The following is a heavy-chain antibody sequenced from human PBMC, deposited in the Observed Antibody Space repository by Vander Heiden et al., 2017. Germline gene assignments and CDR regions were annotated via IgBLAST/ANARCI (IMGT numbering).Heavy chain of an antibody. J-gene: IGHJ5*02. CDR1: GGSFSGYY. Sequence: QVQLQQWGAGLLKPSETLSLTCAVYGGSFSGYYWSWIRQPPGKGLEWIGEINHSGSTNYNPSLKSRVTISVDTSKNQFSLKLSSVTAADTAVYYCARVLALGWDRFDPWGQGTLVTVSS. V-gene: IGHV4-34*01. D-gene: IGHD6-19*01. CDR3: ARVLALGWDRFDP. CDR2: INHSGST.